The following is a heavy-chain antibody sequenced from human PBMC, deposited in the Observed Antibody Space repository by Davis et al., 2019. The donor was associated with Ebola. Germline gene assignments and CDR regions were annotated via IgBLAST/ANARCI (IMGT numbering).Heavy chain of an antibody. CDR3: AREDSSGWYRTYFDY. CDR2: IYYSGST. J-gene: IGHJ4*02. Sequence: PSETLSLTCTVSGGSISSSSYYWGWIRQPPGKGLEWIGSIYYSGSTYYNPSLKSRVTISVDTSKNQFSLKLSSVTAADTAVYYCAREDSSGWYRTYFDYWGQGTLVTVSS. D-gene: IGHD6-19*01. CDR1: GGSISSSSYY. V-gene: IGHV4-39*07.